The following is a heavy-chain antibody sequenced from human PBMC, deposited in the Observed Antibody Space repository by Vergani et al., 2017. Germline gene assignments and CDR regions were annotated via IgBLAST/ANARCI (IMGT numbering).Heavy chain of an antibody. Sequence: QVQLVQSGAEVKKPGSSVKVSCKASGGTFSSYAISWVRQAPGQGLEWMGRIIPILGTANYAQKFQGRVTITADEATSTAYMELSSLRSEDTAVYYGARLPDPLMRYCSSTSCYDIDYWGQGTLVTVSS. CDR3: ARLPDPLMRYCSSTSCYDIDY. CDR2: IIPILGTA. CDR1: GGTFSSYA. V-gene: IGHV1-69*11. J-gene: IGHJ4*02. D-gene: IGHD2-2*01.